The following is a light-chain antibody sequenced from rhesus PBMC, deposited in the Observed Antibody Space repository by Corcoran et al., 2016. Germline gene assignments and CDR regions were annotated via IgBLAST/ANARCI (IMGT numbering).Light chain of an antibody. CDR3: LRPDICPFT. Sequence: DIQMTQSPSSLSASVGDTVTITCRASQDIGRDLNWFQQKPGQAPNLLIYSAYSLESGVPSRFSGRGYGTEFTLPISRLQPEDFAAYSCLRPDICPFTFGPGTKLDL. V-gene: IGKV1-28*01. CDR1: QDIGRD. CDR2: SAY. J-gene: IGKJ3*01.